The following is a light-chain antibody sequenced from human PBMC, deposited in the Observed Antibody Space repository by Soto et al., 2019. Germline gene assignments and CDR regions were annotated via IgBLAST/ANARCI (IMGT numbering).Light chain of an antibody. J-gene: IGLJ2*01. V-gene: IGLV1-40*01. CDR3: QSYDSSLTI. CDR1: NSNIGAGYD. CDR2: VNT. Sequence: QSVLTQPPSVSGAPGQRVTIPCTGNNSNIGAGYDVHWYQQLPGTAPKLLIYVNTNRPSGVPDRFSGSKSGTSASLAITGLQAEDEADYYCQSYDSSLTIFGGGTKLTAL.